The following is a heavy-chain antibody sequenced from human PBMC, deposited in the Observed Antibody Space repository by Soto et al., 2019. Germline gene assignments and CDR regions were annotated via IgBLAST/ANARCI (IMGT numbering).Heavy chain of an antibody. V-gene: IGHV3-23*01. CDR2: ISSTGGGT. D-gene: IGHD3-16*01. CDR1: GFKFSDSA. Sequence: GGSLRLSCAASGFKFSDSAMRWVRQAPGKGLEWVSLISSTGGGTYYADSVKGRFTISRDNSHNTLYLQVHSLTAEDTAVYYCAKDRRAGGNSAFYFDFWGQGAQVTVSS. J-gene: IGHJ4*02. CDR3: AKDRRAGGNSAFYFDF.